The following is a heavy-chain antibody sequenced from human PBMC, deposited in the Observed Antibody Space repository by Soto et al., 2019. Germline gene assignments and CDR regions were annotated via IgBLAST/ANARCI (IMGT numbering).Heavy chain of an antibody. V-gene: IGHV3-13*01. D-gene: IGHD4-4*01. CDR3: GRNRAHYSIFDAKYYSGMYA. CDR2: IGTAGDT. CDR1: GFPFSSYD. Sequence: GGSLSLSCAASGFPFSSYDMHWVRHATRKGLEWVSAIGTAGDTYYPGSVKGRFTISRENAKNSLYLQMNSLRAEDTAVYYCGRNRAHYSIFDAKYYSGMYALCQEATVTVS. J-gene: IGHJ6*02.